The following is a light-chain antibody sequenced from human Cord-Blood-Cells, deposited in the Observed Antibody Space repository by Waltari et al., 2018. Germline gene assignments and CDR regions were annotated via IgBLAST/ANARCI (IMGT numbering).Light chain of an antibody. V-gene: IGKV3-15*01. CDR2: GAS. J-gene: IGKJ1*01. Sequence: EIGMTQSPDTLSVSPGERATRSCRASQSVSSNLAWYQQKPGQAPRLLIYGASTRATGIPARFSGSGSGTEFTLTISSLQSEDFAVYYCQQYNNWPTFGQGTKVEIK. CDR1: QSVSSN. CDR3: QQYNNWPT.